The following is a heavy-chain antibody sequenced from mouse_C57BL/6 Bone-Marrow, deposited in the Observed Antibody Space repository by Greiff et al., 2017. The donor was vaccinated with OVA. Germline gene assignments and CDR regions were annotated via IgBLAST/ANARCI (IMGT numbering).Heavy chain of an antibody. CDR1: GYSITSDY. CDR3: ASSYDGTGGFAY. Sequence: EVKLVESGPGLAKPSQTLSLPCSVTGYSITSDYWNWIRKFPGNKLEYMGYISYSGSTYYNPSLNSRISITRDTSKNQYYLQLNSVTTEDTATYYCASSYDGTGGFAYWGQGTLVTVSA. CDR2: ISYSGST. V-gene: IGHV3-8*01. J-gene: IGHJ3*01. D-gene: IGHD2-3*01.